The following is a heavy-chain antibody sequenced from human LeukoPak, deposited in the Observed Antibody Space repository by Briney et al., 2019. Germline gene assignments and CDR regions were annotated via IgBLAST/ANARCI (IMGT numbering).Heavy chain of an antibody. J-gene: IGHJ4*02. CDR1: GGSISSSSYY. Sequence: NTSETLSLTCTVSGGSISSSSYYWGWIRQPPGKGLEWIGSIYYSGSTYYNPSLKSRVTISVDTSKNQFSLKLSSVTAADTAVYYCAGSIRSITMVRGVIIPSFDYWGQGTLVTVSS. CDR2: IYYSGST. CDR3: AGSIRSITMVRGVIIPSFDY. V-gene: IGHV4-39*01. D-gene: IGHD3-10*01.